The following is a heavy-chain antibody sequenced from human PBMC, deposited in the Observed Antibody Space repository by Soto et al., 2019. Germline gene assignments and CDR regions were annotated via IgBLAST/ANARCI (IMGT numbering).Heavy chain of an antibody. V-gene: IGHV4-30-2*02. CDR3: ASSSTYYDSWSGPGFDP. CDR1: RTGRYC. D-gene: IGHD3-3*01. J-gene: IGHJ5*02. Sequence: RTGRYCVCRLLQKKGKGLEWIGYIYHSGSTIYNPSLKSRVTISVDKSKNQFSLKLSSVTAADTAVYYCASSSTYYDSWSGPGFDPWGQGTLLSVS. CDR2: IYHSGST.